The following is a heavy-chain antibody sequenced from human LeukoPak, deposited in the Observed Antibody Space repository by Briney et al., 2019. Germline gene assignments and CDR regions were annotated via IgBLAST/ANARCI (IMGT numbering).Heavy chain of an antibody. CDR2: IIPIFGAP. V-gene: IGHV1-69*13. Sequence: SVRVSCKASGYTFTSYYMHWVRQAPGQGLEWMGGIIPIFGAPNYAQKFQDRITITADAATNTAYMQLTSLRFDDTAVYYCVRGPSRIQLWLYPLDYWGQGALVTVSS. CDR1: GYTFTSYY. CDR3: VRGPSRIQLWLYPLDY. D-gene: IGHD5-18*01. J-gene: IGHJ4*02.